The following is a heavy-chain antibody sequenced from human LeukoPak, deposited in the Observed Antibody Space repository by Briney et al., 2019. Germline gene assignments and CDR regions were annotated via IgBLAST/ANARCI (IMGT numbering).Heavy chain of an antibody. CDR2: INPNTCDT. D-gene: IGHD2-21*01. J-gene: IGHJ4*02. Sequence: GASVKVSCKASGYTFTGYYMHWVRQAPGQGLEWMGWINPNTCDTHYAQKFQGRVTLTRDTSITTVYMELSRLTSDDTAIFYCAVAPGDYWGQGTLVTVAS. CDR1: GYTFTGYY. CDR3: AVAPGDY. V-gene: IGHV1-2*02.